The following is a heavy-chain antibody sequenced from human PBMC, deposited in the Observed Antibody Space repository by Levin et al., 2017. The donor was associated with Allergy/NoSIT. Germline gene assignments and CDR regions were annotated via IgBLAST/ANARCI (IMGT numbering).Heavy chain of an antibody. J-gene: IGHJ6*02. Sequence: GESLKISCKGSGYTFTGHYMHWVRQAPGQGLEWMGWINPNSGDTKYAQKFQGRVTMTRDTSINTAYMELRRLRFDDTAVYYCASDQVRMVARGYYGLDVWGQGTTVTVS. CDR1: GYTFTGHY. D-gene: IGHD3-10*01. V-gene: IGHV1-2*02. CDR2: INPNSGDT. CDR3: ASDQVRMVARGYYGLDV.